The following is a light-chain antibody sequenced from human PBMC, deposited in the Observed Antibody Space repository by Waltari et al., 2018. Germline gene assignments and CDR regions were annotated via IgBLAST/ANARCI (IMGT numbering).Light chain of an antibody. CDR1: HGITTF. V-gene: IGKV1-9*01. CDR3: LQSHSYPFT. CDR2: GRS. J-gene: IGKJ3*01. Sequence: IQLTQSPSPLSASVGDRVPITCRASHGITTFLSWYQQKPVKAPKLLNYGRSTLPNAVPSRFSGSGFGTEFTLTISNLQPEDFATYYCLQSHSYPFTFGPGTKVDVK.